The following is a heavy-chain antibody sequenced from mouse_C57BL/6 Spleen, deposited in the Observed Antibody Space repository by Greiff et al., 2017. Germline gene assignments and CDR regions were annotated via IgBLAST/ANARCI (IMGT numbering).Heavy chain of an antibody. CDR1: GYTFTEYS. CDR2: FFSGSGSI. Sequence: QVQLQQSGAELVKPGASVKLSCKASGYTFTEYSIHWVKQRPGQGLEWIGWFFSGSGSITYNEKFKDKATFTADKSSSTVYMDLSRLTSEDSAVYFCARHEGDSNYRYWCFDVWGTGTTGTVSS. CDR3: ARHEGDSNYRYWCFDV. V-gene: IGHV1-62-2*01. D-gene: IGHD2-5*01. J-gene: IGHJ1*03.